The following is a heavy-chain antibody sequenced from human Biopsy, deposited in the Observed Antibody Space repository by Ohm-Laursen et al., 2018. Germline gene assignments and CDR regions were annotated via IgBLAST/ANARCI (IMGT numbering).Heavy chain of an antibody. CDR3: ARRGSGGRSFDY. CDR1: GDSINSSY. CDR2: ISNSGNT. V-gene: IGHV4-59*08. Sequence: SETLSLTCTVSGDSINSSYWSWIRQDPGKGLEWIGFISNSGNTNYNPPLKSRVTISADTSKNQFSLKLGSVTVADTAVFYCARRGSGGRSFDYWGQGSLVTVSS. D-gene: IGHD2-15*01. J-gene: IGHJ4*02.